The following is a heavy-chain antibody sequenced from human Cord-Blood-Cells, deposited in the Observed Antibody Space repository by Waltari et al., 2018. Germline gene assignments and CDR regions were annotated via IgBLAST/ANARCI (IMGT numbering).Heavy chain of an antibody. CDR3: ARQGGYCSGGSCFDY. Sequence: QLQLQESGPGLVKPSETLSLTCTVSGGSITSSSYYWGWIRPPPGKGLGWIGSIYYSGCTYYNPSLKSRATISVDTSKNQFSLKLSSVTAADTAVYYCARQGGYCSGGSCFDYWGQGTLVTVSS. J-gene: IGHJ4*02. D-gene: IGHD2-15*01. CDR1: GGSITSSSYY. CDR2: IYYSGCT. V-gene: IGHV4-39*01.